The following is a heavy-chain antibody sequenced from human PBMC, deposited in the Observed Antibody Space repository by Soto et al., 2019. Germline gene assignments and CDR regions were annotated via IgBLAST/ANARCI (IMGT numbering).Heavy chain of an antibody. D-gene: IGHD5-12*01. Sequence: QVRLQESGPGLVKPSETLSLMCTVSGGSISSYYWSWIWQLPGKGLEWIGYIYHSGSTNYNPSLKSRVTISVDTSKNQFSLKLSSVTAADTAVYYCARERRDGYKHYFDYWGQGTLVTVSS. CDR3: ARERRDGYKHYFDY. CDR2: IYHSGST. CDR1: GGSISSYY. J-gene: IGHJ4*02. V-gene: IGHV4-59*01.